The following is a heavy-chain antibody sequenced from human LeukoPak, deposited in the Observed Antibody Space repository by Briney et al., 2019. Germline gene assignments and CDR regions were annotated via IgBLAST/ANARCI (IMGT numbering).Heavy chain of an antibody. Sequence: SETLSLTCIVSGGSVSSGSYYWSWIRQPPGKGLEWIGYIYNSVRTNYNPSLKSRVTISVDTSKNQLSLKLSSVTAADTAVYFCVRDMALTGNFDYWGQGTLVTVSS. CDR3: VRDMALTGNFDY. J-gene: IGHJ4*02. D-gene: IGHD4/OR15-4a*01. V-gene: IGHV4-61*01. CDR2: IYNSVRT. CDR1: GGSVSSGSYY.